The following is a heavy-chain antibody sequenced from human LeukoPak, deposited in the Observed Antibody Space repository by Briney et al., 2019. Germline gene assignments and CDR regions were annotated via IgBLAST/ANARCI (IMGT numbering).Heavy chain of an antibody. D-gene: IGHD2-2*01. CDR3: ARVAHCSSTTCYQGIFDY. Sequence: PSETLSLTCTVSGGSISSSSYYWGWIRQPPGKGLEWIGSIYYSGSTYYNPSLKSRVTISVDTSKSQFSLKLSSVTAADTAVYYCARVAHCSSTTCYQGIFDYWGQGTLVTVSS. CDR2: IYYSGST. J-gene: IGHJ4*02. V-gene: IGHV4-39*07. CDR1: GGSISSSSYY.